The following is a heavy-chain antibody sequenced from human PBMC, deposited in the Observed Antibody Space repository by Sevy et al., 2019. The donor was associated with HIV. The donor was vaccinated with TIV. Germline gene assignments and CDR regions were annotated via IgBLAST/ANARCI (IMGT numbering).Heavy chain of an antibody. V-gene: IGHV5-51*01. J-gene: IGHJ4*02. D-gene: IGHD2-15*01. Sequence: GESLKISCKGSGYSFTSYWIGWVRQMPGKGLEWMGIIYPGDSDTRYSPSFQGQVTISADKSISTAYLQWSSLKASDTAMYYCARHTIYCSGGSCYSDYYFDYWGQRTLVTVSS. CDR1: GYSFTSYW. CDR3: ARHTIYCSGGSCYSDYYFDY. CDR2: IYPGDSDT.